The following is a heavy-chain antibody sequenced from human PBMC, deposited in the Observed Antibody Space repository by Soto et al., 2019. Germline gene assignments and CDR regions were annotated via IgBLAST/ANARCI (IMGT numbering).Heavy chain of an antibody. CDR3: AAGGSGYYAN. V-gene: IGHV3-74*01. CDR1: GFTFSTYW. J-gene: IGHJ4*02. D-gene: IGHD3-22*01. Sequence: EVQLVESGGDLVQPGGSLRLSCAASGFTFSTYWMHWVRQAPGKGLLWVSRIKTDGTYATYADSVKGRFTISRDNAKNTRYLQMNSPRVEDAAVAYCAAGGSGYYANWGQGTLVTVSS. CDR2: IKTDGTYA.